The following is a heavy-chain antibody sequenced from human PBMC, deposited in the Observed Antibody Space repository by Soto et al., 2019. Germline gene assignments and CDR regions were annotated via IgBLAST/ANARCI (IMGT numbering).Heavy chain of an antibody. CDR1: GGSIGSGGNY. CDR2: IYYSGST. J-gene: IGHJ1*01. Sequence: PSETLSLTCTVSGGSIGSGGNYWSWIRQDPGKGLEWIGYIYYSGSTYYNPSLKSRVTISVDTSKNQFSLKLSSVTAADTAVYYRARYRSRRSIFVVVIIGGLEQWGQG. V-gene: IGHV4-31*03. CDR3: ARYRSRRSIFVVVIIGGLEQ. D-gene: IGHD3-3*01.